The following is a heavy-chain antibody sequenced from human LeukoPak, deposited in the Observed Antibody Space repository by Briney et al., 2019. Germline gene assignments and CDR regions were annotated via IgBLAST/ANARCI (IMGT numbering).Heavy chain of an antibody. CDR1: GFTFSSFS. J-gene: IGHJ6*04. CDR3: AELGITMIGGV. CDR2: ISSSGSTI. D-gene: IGHD3-10*02. V-gene: IGHV3-48*04. Sequence: GGSLRLSCAASGFTFSSFSLNWVRQAPGKGLEWVSYISSSGSTIYYADSVKGRFTISRDNAKNSLYLQMNSLRAEDTAVYYCAELGITMIGGVWGKGTTVTISS.